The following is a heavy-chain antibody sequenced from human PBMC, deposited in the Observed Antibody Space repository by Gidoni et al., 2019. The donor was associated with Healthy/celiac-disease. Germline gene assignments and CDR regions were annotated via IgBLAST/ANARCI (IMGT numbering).Heavy chain of an antibody. D-gene: IGHD6-6*01. CDR2: INHSAST. CDR1: GGSFSGYY. J-gene: IGHJ4*02. Sequence: QAQLQKWCAGVVAPSETLSTTCAVYGGSFSGYYWSWIRQPPGKGLEWIGEINHSASTNYNPSLKSRVTISVDTSKNQFSLKLSSVTAADTAVYYCARAIAARLRYFDYWGQGTLVTVSS. V-gene: IGHV4-34*01. CDR3: ARAIAARLRYFDY.